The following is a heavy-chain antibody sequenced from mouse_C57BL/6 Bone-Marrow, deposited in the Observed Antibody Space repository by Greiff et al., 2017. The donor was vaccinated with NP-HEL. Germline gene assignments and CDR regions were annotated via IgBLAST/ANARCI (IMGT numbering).Heavy chain of an antibody. CDR3: AREGSNYVGFAY. V-gene: IGHV1-82*01. D-gene: IGHD2-5*01. CDR1: GYAFSSSW. Sequence: VQLQQSGPELVKPGASVKISCKASGYAFSSSWMNWVEQRPGKGLEWIGRIYPGDGDTNYNGKFKGKATLTADKSSSTAYMQLSSLTSEDSAVYFCAREGSNYVGFAYWGQGTLVTVSA. CDR2: IYPGDGDT. J-gene: IGHJ3*01.